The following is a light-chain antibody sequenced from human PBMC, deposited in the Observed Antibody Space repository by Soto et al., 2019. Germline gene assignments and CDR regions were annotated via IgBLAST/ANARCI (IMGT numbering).Light chain of an antibody. J-gene: IGLJ1*01. CDR2: DVT. CDR3: SSYTTSRTPYV. Sequence: QSALTQPASVSGSPGQSITISCTGASSDVGSYNYVSWYQQHPGKAPKVMIYDVTDRPSGVSNRFSGSKSGNTASLTISGLQPEDEADYYCSSYTTSRTPYVFGTGTKLTVL. V-gene: IGLV2-14*01. CDR1: SSDVGSYNY.